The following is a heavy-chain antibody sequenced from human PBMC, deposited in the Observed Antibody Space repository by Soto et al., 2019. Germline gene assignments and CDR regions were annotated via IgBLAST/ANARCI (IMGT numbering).Heavy chain of an antibody. D-gene: IGHD2-15*01. V-gene: IGHV4-39*01. CDR2: IYESGSA. CDR1: GGSISSNNYY. J-gene: IGHJ4*02. Sequence: SETLSLTCTVSGGSISSNNYYWGWVRQPPGKGLEWIGSIYESGSAYYNPSLKSRVTISVDTSKNQFSLKLNSVTAADTAVYYCASLYCSGGSCLDYWGQGTLVT. CDR3: ASLYCSGGSCLDY.